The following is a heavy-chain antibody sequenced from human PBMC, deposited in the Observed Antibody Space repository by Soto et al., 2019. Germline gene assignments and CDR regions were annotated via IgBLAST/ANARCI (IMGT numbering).Heavy chain of an antibody. V-gene: IGHV1-18*01. CDR1: GYTFTSYG. Sequence: ASVKVSCKASGYTFTSYGISWVRQAPGQGLEWMGWISAYNGNTNYAQKLQGRVTMTTDTSTSTAYMELRSLRSDDTAVYYCARRGSSSWYDQQGYYYYMDVWGKGTTVTVSS. CDR2: ISAYNGNT. CDR3: ARRGSSSWYDQQGYYYYMDV. D-gene: IGHD6-13*01. J-gene: IGHJ6*03.